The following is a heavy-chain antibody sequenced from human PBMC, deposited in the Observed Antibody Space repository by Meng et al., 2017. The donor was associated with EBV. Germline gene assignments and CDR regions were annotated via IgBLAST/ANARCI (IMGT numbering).Heavy chain of an antibody. CDR2: IYDGGTT. CDR1: GASVSGGTYH. J-gene: IGHJ4*02. V-gene: IGHV4-61*01. Sequence: QVAPAEAGPGLVKPSATLLPTCTVSGASVSGGTYHWSWIRQPPGKELEWIGYIYDGGTTIYNPSLKSRVTILVDASKNQFSLKLSSVTTADTAVYYCAKSRSSTPGVVDYWGQGTLVTVSS. CDR3: AKSRSSTPGVVDY. D-gene: IGHD3-10*01.